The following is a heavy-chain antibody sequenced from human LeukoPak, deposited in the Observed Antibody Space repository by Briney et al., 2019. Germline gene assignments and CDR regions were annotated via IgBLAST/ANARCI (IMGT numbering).Heavy chain of an antibody. J-gene: IGHJ4*02. V-gene: IGHV3-7*01. D-gene: IGHD6-6*01. Sequence: GGSLRLSCAASGFSLSSYWVIWVRQAPGKGLEWVATINEDEREKYYVASVKGRFTIYRDIAKNPLYLQMNSLRAEDTAVYYCAREYSSSSGSVSDYWGQGTLVTVSS. CDR1: GFSLSSYW. CDR3: AREYSSSSGSVSDY. CDR2: INEDEREK.